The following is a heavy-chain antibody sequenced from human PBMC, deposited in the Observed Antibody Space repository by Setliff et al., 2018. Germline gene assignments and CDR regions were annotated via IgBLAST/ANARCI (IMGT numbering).Heavy chain of an antibody. V-gene: IGHV4-61*09. D-gene: IGHD3-10*01. CDR3: ARRGYYYGWGDSNAFDI. CDR2: IHTSGST. CDR1: GDSISSGSYY. J-gene: IGHJ3*02. Sequence: LSLTCTVSGDSISSGSYYWSWIRQPAGKGLEWIGQIHTSGSTNYSPSLKSRVTISIDTSKNQFSLKLSSVTAADTAVYYCARRGYYYGWGDSNAFDIWGQGTMVTVSS.